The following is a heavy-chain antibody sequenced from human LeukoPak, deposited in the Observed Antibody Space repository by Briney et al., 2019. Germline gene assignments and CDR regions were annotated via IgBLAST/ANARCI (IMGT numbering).Heavy chain of an antibody. Sequence: GTSLTLSCAASGFIFQSYAMHWVRQAPGKGRECVAVGWHVGFNHFYSDSVKGRFTASIDHSNNTATLQMDSLRAEDTAIYHCAKYVNLGSFFCSSLGYYFDYWGQGALVTVSS. D-gene: IGHD2-15*01. V-gene: IGHV3-33*06. CDR1: GFIFQSYA. CDR3: AKYVNLGSFFCSSLGYYFDY. J-gene: IGHJ4*02. CDR2: GWHVGFNH.